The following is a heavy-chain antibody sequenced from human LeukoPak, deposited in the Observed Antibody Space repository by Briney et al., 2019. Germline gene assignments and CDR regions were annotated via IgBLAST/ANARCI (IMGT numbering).Heavy chain of an antibody. CDR2: INHSGST. D-gene: IGHD5-18*01. V-gene: IGHV4-34*01. J-gene: IGHJ4*02. CDR1: GGSFSGYY. Sequence: SETLSLTCAVYGGSFSGYYWSWIRQPPGKGLEWIGEINHSGSTNYNPSLKSRVTISVDTSKNQFSLKLSSVTAADTAVYYCVRASYVRRYYFDYWGQGTLVTVSS. CDR3: VRASYVRRYYFDY.